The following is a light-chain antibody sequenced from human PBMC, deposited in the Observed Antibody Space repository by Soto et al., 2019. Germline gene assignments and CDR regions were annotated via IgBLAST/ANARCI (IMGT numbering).Light chain of an antibody. Sequence: DMQMTQSPSSLSASVGDRVTITCRASQGLSNKLAWYQQKPGRAPKLLIFGASSLQSGVPSRFSGSGSGTHFTLTISSLQPEDVASYYCQKYDDALRTFGQGTKVDIK. CDR3: QKYDDALRT. CDR1: QGLSNK. J-gene: IGKJ1*01. V-gene: IGKV1-27*01. CDR2: GAS.